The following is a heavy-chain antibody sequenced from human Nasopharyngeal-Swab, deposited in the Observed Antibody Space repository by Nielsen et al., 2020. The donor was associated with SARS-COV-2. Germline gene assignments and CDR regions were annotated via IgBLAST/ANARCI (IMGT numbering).Heavy chain of an antibody. D-gene: IGHD3-10*01. CDR3: ARDQGEGFRELLNWFDP. CDR1: GFTFSSYS. Sequence: GESLKISCAASGFTFSSYSMNWVRQAPGKGLEWVSYISSSSSTIYYADSVKGRFTISRDNAKNSLYLQMNSLRAEDTAVYYCARDQGEGFRELLNWFDPWGQGTLVTVSS. CDR2: ISSSSSTI. J-gene: IGHJ5*02. V-gene: IGHV3-48*04.